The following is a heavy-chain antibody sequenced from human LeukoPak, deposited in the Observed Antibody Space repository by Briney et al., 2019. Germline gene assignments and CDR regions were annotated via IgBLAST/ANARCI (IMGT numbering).Heavy chain of an antibody. Sequence: ASVKVSCKASGYTFTSYYMHWVRQAPGQGLEWMGMINPSGGSTTYAQKFQGRVTMTRDTSTSTVYMELNSLRSEDTAVYYCARGRRVGPTGGVVNYWGQGTLVPVSS. CDR3: ARGRRVGPTGGVVNY. D-gene: IGHD2-8*02. CDR1: GYTFTSYY. CDR2: INPSGGST. J-gene: IGHJ4*02. V-gene: IGHV1-46*01.